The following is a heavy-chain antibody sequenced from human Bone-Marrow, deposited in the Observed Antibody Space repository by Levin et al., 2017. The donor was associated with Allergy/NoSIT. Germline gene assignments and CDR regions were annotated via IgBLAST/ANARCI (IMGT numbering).Heavy chain of an antibody. V-gene: IGHV3-15*01. CDR3: TTRSH. Sequence: GGSLRLYCVASGFTFGNAWMNWVRQAPGKGLQWVGRIKGKTDGGTTDYAAPVKGRFTISRDDSKKTLYLQMNSLKTEDTAIYYCTTRSHWGQGTLVTVFS. CDR2: IKGKTDGGTT. J-gene: IGHJ4*02. CDR1: GFTFGNAW.